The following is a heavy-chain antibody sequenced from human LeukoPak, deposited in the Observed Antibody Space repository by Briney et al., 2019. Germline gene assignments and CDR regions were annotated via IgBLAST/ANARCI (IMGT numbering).Heavy chain of an antibody. CDR3: ARGFYGSGSQFDY. Sequence: SQTLSLTCAVSGGSISSGDYPWSWIRQPPGKGLEWIGYIFHTGHTSYNPSLKSRVTISVDMSKNQLSLRLSSVTAADTAVYYCARGFYGSGSQFDYWGQGTLVTVSS. CDR2: IFHTGHT. D-gene: IGHD3-10*01. CDR1: GGSISSGDYP. J-gene: IGHJ4*02. V-gene: IGHV4-30-2*01.